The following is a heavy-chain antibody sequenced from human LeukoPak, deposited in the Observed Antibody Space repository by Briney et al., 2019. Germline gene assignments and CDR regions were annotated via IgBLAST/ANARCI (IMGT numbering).Heavy chain of an antibody. J-gene: IGHJ4*02. CDR3: ARGDILVGYWADY. CDR1: GFTFCSYG. Sequence: PGGSLRLSCAASGFTFCSYGMQWPRQTPGKGREGVAVIRYDGSNKYYADSVRGRFTISRDNSKNTLYLQMNGLTDEDTAVYYCARGDILVGYWADYWGGGSLVGVCS. CDR2: IRYDGSNK. D-gene: IGHD3-9*01. V-gene: IGHV3-33*01.